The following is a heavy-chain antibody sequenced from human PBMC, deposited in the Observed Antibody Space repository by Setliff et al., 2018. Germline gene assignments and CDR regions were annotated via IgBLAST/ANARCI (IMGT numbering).Heavy chain of an antibody. CDR3: ARDFGSHFFDY. CDR2: ISWNSGIV. CDR1: GFTFDDYA. V-gene: IGHV3-9*01. Sequence: PGGSLRLSCAASGFTFDDYAMHWVRQAPGKGLEWVSGISWNSGIVAYADSVKGRFTISRDNAKNSLYLQMNSLRAEDTAVYYCARDFGSHFFDYWGQGTLVTVSS. D-gene: IGHD3-16*01. J-gene: IGHJ4*02.